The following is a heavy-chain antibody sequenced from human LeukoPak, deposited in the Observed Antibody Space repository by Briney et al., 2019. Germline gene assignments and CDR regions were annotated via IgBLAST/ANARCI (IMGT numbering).Heavy chain of an antibody. D-gene: IGHD4-11*01. V-gene: IGHV3-30-3*01. CDR2: ISYDGSNK. CDR3: ARGQTTLDWFDP. CDR1: GFTFSNYA. J-gene: IGHJ5*02. Sequence: GGSLRLSCAASGFTFSNYAMHWVRQAPGKGLEWVALISYDGSNKYYADSVKGRFTISRDNSKNTLYLQMNSLRAEDRAVYCCARGQTTLDWFDPWGQGTLVTVSS.